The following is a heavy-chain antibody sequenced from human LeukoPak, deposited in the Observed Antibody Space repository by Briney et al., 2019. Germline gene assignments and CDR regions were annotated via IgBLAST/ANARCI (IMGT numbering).Heavy chain of an antibody. D-gene: IGHD6-19*01. Sequence: SETLSLTCTVSSGSISTYYWSWIRQPPGRDLEWLGDINYNGNTKYNPSLQGRVTLSVDTSKNQFSLRLTSVSATDTAVYYCACLSVAHNNYFDYWGQGILVTVS. J-gene: IGHJ4*02. CDR2: INYNGNT. V-gene: IGHV4-59*08. CDR3: ACLSVAHNNYFDY. CDR1: SGSISTYY.